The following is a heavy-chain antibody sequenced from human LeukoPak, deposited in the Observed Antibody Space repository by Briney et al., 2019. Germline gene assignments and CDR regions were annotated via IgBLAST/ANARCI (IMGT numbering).Heavy chain of an antibody. V-gene: IGHV4-61*02. Sequence: SETLSLTCTVSGGSISSGSYYWSWIRQPAGKGLEWIGRIYTSGSTNYNPSLKSRVTISVDTSKNQFSLKLSSVTAADTAVYYCASHYGSGSYYWAFDIWGQGTMVTVSS. D-gene: IGHD3-10*01. J-gene: IGHJ3*02. CDR1: GGSISSGSYY. CDR3: ASHYGSGSYYWAFDI. CDR2: IYTSGST.